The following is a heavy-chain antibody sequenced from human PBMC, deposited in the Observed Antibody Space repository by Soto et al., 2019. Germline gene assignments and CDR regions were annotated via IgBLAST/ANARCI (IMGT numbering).Heavy chain of an antibody. Sequence: PSQTLSLTCTVSGGSISSYDCCWIRQPPGKGLEWIGYIYYSGSTNYNPSLKSRVTISVDTSKNQFSLKLSSVTAADTAVYYCARGQLVYNWFDPWGQGTLVTVSS. J-gene: IGHJ5*02. CDR3: ARGQLVYNWFDP. CDR1: GGSISSYD. V-gene: IGHV4-59*01. CDR2: IYYSGST. D-gene: IGHD6-6*01.